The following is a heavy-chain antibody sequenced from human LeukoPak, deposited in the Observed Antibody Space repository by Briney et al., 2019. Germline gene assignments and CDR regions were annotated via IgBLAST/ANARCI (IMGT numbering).Heavy chain of an antibody. J-gene: IGHJ4*02. CDR2: IRYDGSNK. CDR1: GFTFSSYG. D-gene: IGHD6-13*01. V-gene: IGHV3-30*02. Sequence: GGSLRLSCAASGFTFSSYGMHWVRQAPGKGLEWVAFIRYDGSNKYYADSVKGRFAISRDNSKNTLYLQMNSLRAEDTAVYYCAKDKRYSSSSWYVFDYWGQGTLVTVSS. CDR3: AKDKRYSSSSWYVFDY.